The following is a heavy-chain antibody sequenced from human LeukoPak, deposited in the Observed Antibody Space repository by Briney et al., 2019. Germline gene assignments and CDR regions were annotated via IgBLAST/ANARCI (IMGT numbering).Heavy chain of an antibody. J-gene: IGHJ3*02. V-gene: IGHV4-39*07. Sequence: PSETLSLTCTVSGGFISSSSYYWGWIRQPPGKGLEWIGSIYYSGSTYYNPSLKSRVTISVDTSKNQFSLKLSSVTAADTAVYYCARPREQWLGNDAFDIWGQGTMVTVSS. D-gene: IGHD6-19*01. CDR1: GGFISSSSYY. CDR2: IYYSGST. CDR3: ARPREQWLGNDAFDI.